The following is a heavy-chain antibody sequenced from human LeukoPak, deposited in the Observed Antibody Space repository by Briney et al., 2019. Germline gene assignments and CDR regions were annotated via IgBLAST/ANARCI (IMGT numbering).Heavy chain of an antibody. Sequence: PSETLSLTCTLSGGSISSRSYSWGWIRQPPGRGLEWVGYMSYSGSTYKNPSLKSRVTISVDTSKNQFSLRLSSVTAADTAVYFCARSRGPTVTTWDYWGQGTLVTVSS. CDR1: GGSISSRSYS. V-gene: IGHV4-39*07. J-gene: IGHJ4*02. D-gene: IGHD4-17*01. CDR3: ARSRGPTVTTWDY. CDR2: MSYSGST.